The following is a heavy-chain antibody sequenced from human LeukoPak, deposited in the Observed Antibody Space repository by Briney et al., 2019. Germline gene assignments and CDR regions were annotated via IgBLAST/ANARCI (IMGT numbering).Heavy chain of an antibody. CDR1: GGSISSYY. CDR2: IYTSGST. D-gene: IGHD1-26*01. V-gene: IGHV4-4*07. Sequence: SETLSLACTVSGGSISSYYWSWIRQPAGKGLEWIGRIYTSGSTNYNPSLKSRVTISVDTSKNQFSLKLSSVTAADTAVYYCAREDLHNRPDLGATMEGWFDPWGQGTLVTVSS. J-gene: IGHJ5*02. CDR3: AREDLHNRPDLGATMEGWFDP.